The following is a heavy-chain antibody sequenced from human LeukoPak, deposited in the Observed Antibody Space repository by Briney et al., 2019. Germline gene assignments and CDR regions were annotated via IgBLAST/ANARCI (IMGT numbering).Heavy chain of an antibody. D-gene: IGHD3-16*01. V-gene: IGHV3-23*01. J-gene: IGHJ4*02. Sequence: GGSLRLSCAASGLSFSTYSMNWVRQAPGKGLAWVSSISGSGGSTYYADSVKGRFTISRDNSRNTLFLQMNSLKADDTAVYYCAKGGGGVLASWGQGTLVTVSS. CDR3: AKGGGGVLAS. CDR1: GLSFSTYS. CDR2: ISGSGGST.